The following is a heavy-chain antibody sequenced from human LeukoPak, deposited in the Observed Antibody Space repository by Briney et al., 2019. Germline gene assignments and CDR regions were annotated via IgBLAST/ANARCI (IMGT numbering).Heavy chain of an antibody. J-gene: IGHJ4*02. CDR1: GGSISSYY. CDR3: ARDNNYYGSGSYHDY. CDR2: IYTSGST. V-gene: IGHV4-4*07. D-gene: IGHD3-10*01. Sequence: SETLSLTCTVSGGSISSYYWSWIRQPAGKGLEWIGRIYTSGSTNYNPSLKSRVTMSVDASKNQFSLKLSSVTAADTAVYYCARDNNYYGSGSYHDYWGQGTLVTVSS.